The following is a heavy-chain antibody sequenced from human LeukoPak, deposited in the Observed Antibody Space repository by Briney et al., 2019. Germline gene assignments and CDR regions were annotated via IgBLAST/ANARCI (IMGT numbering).Heavy chain of an antibody. D-gene: IGHD4-17*01. CDR2: INHSGRT. Sequence: SETLSLTCAVYGGSFSGYYCSWIRQPPGKGLEWIGEINHSGRTNYNPSLKSRVTISVDTSKNQFSLKLSSVTAADTAVYYCARFFHDYGAVNWFDPWGQGTLVTVSS. CDR1: GGSFSGYY. V-gene: IGHV4-34*01. J-gene: IGHJ5*02. CDR3: ARFFHDYGAVNWFDP.